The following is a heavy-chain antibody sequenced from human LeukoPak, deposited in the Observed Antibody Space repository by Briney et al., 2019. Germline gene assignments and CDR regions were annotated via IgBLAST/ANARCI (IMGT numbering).Heavy chain of an antibody. V-gene: IGHV4-34*01. CDR1: GGTFSSYY. CDR3: AREGSSTSCYKY. Sequence: SETLSLTCAVYGGTFSSYYWSWIRQPPGKGLEWIGEINHSGSTNYNPSLKSRVTISVDTSKNQFSLKLSSVTAADTAVYYCAREGSSTSCYKYWGQGTLVTVSS. D-gene: IGHD2-2*02. J-gene: IGHJ4*02. CDR2: INHSGST.